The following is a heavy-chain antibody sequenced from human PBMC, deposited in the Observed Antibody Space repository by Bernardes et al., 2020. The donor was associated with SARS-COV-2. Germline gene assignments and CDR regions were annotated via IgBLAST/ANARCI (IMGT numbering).Heavy chain of an antibody. J-gene: IGHJ4*02. CDR2: ISWNSGSI. Sequence: SLRLSCAASVFTFDDYAMHWVRPAPGKGLEWVSGISWNSGSIGYADSVKGRFTISRDNAKNSLYLQMNSLRAEDTALYYCAKDIGGYLAGPKGFDYWGQGTLVTVSS. CDR3: AKDIGGYLAGPKGFDY. CDR1: VFTFDDYA. D-gene: IGHD6-13*01. V-gene: IGHV3-9*01.